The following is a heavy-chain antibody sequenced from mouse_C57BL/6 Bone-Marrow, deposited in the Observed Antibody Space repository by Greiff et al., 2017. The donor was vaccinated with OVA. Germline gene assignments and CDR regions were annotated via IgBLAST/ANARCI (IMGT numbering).Heavy chain of an antibody. Sequence: VQLQQPGAELVKPGASVKLSCKASGYTFTSYWMQWVKQRPGQGLEWIGEIDPSDSYTNYNQKFKGKATLTVDTSSSTAYMQLSSLKSEDSAVYYCARERSSHYAMDYWGQGTSVTVSS. CDR1: GYTFTSYW. CDR3: ARERSSHYAMDY. J-gene: IGHJ4*01. V-gene: IGHV1-50*01. D-gene: IGHD1-1*01. CDR2: IDPSDSYT.